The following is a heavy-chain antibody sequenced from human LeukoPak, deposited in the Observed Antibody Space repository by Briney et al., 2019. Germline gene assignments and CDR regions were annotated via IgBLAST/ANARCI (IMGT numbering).Heavy chain of an antibody. J-gene: IGHJ4*02. D-gene: IGHD3-10*01. Sequence: PGGSLRLSCAASGFTVSSNYMSWVRQAPGKGLKWVSVIYSGGSTYYADSVKGRFTISRDNSKNTLYLQMNSLRADDTAAYYCARGMLRGPFPHDYWGQGTLVTVSS. CDR2: IYSGGST. CDR1: GFTVSSNY. V-gene: IGHV3-53*01. CDR3: ARGMLRGPFPHDY.